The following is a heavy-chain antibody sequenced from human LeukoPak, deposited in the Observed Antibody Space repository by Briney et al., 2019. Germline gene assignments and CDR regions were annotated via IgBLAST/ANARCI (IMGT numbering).Heavy chain of an antibody. CDR3: VKGGRRVGATVWSDI. D-gene: IGHD1-26*01. CDR2: ISSNGGST. V-gene: IGHV3-64*03. J-gene: IGHJ3*02. Sequence: ETGGSLRLSCSASGFTFSSYAMHWVRQAPGKGLEYVSAISSNGGSTYYADSVKGRFTISRDNSKNTLYLQMSSLRAEDTAVYYCVKGGRRVGATVWSDIWGQGTMVTVSS. CDR1: GFTFSSYA.